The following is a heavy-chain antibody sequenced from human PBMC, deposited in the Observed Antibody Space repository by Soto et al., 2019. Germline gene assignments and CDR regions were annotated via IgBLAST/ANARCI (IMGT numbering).Heavy chain of an antibody. CDR3: AREEGYCSSTSCYQFDY. CDR2: ISSSSSYI. D-gene: IGHD2-2*01. CDR1: GFTFSSYS. J-gene: IGHJ4*02. V-gene: IGHV3-21*01. Sequence: EVQLVESGGGLVKPGGSLRLSCAASGFTFSSYSMNWVRQAPGKGLEWVSSISSSSSYIYYADSVKGRFTISRDNAKNSLYRQMNSLRAEDTAVYYCAREEGYCSSTSCYQFDYWGQGTLVTVSS.